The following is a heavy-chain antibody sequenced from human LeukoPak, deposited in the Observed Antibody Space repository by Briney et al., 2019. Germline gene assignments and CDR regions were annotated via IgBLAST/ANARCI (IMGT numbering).Heavy chain of an antibody. V-gene: IGHV3-7*01. J-gene: IGHJ4*02. D-gene: IGHD3-10*01. CDR2: INSDGSDT. CDR3: VRWGVEAGMDC. Sequence: GGSLRLSCEASGFTFSNYGMAWVRQAPGKGRKWVGKINSDGSDTNYVDSVKGRFIISRDNDKKSMLMQMNRLRVEETSVYYCVRWGVEAGMDCWGQGSLVTVS. CDR1: GFTFSNYG.